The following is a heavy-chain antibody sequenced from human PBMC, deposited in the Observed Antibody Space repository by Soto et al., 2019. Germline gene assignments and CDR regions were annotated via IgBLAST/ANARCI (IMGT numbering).Heavy chain of an antibody. Sequence: SGPTLVNSTQTLTLTCTFSGFSLTTRPTGVGWIRQPPGTALEWLVFIYWADDNRYSPSLKSRITVTKDTSKQQVVLTMTDMDPVDTATYYCAHSLGGYTWNDGYFDFSGQGVPFTVS. V-gene: IGHV2-5*02. CDR1: GFSLTTRPTG. CDR3: AHSLGGYTWNDGYFDF. CDR2: IYWADDN. D-gene: IGHD5-12*01. J-gene: IGHJ4*02.